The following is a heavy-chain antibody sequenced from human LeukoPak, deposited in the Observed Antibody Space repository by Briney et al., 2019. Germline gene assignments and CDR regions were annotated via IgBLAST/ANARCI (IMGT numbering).Heavy chain of an antibody. CDR2: FSGSGYST. D-gene: IGHD6-13*01. CDR1: GFTFSGYA. V-gene: IGHV3-23*01. CDR3: AKGGFSSSSHFDC. J-gene: IGHJ4*02. Sequence: GGFLRLSCAASGFTFSGYAMSWVRQAPGKGLEWVSTFSGSGYSTYYADSVKGRFTISRDNSKNTLYLQMNSLRVEDTAVYYCAKGGFSSSSHFDCWGQGTLVTVSS.